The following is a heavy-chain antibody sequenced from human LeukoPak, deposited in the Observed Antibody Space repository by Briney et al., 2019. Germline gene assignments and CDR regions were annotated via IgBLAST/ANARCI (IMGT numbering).Heavy chain of an antibody. CDR2: ISGSGGST. CDR3: AFSYYYGSGSYPFDY. J-gene: IGHJ4*02. D-gene: IGHD3-10*01. CDR1: GFTFSSYA. Sequence: GGSLGLSCAASGFTFSSYAMSWVRQAPGKGLECVSAISGSGGSTYYADSVKGRFPISRDNSKNTLYLQMNSLRAEDTAVYYCAFSYYYGSGSYPFDYWGQGTLVTVSS. V-gene: IGHV3-23*01.